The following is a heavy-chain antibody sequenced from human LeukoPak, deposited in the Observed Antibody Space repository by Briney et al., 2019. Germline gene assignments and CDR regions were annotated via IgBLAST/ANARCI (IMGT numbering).Heavy chain of an antibody. J-gene: IGHJ4*02. CDR2: VFDSGNT. Sequence: SETLSLTCTVSRGSIQSHFWSWVRQPAGKGLEWIGRVFDSGNTDYNPSLNGRVTLSVDTSKNEFSLTLTSVTAADTAVYYCAREGHWLGEMDFWGPGILVTVSS. V-gene: IGHV4-4*07. D-gene: IGHD6-19*01. CDR3: AREGHWLGEMDF. CDR1: RGSIQSHF.